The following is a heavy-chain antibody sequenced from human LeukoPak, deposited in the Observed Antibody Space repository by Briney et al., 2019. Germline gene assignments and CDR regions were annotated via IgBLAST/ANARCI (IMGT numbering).Heavy chain of an antibody. CDR1: GGSFSGYY. J-gene: IGHJ6*03. Sequence: PSETLSLTCAVYGGSFSGYYWSWIRQPPGKGLEWIGEINHSGSTNYNPSLKSRVTISVDTSKNQFSLKLSSVTAADTAVYYCATRYCSSTSCYSYYMDVWGKGTTVTVSS. CDR3: ATRYCSSTSCYSYYMDV. CDR2: INHSGST. D-gene: IGHD2-2*01. V-gene: IGHV4-34*01.